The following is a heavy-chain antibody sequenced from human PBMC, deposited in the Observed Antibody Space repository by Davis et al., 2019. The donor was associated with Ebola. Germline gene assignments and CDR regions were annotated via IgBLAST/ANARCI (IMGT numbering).Heavy chain of an antibody. CDR2: ISYDGSNK. CDR1: GFTFSSYG. CDR3: AKDSLSFIGWGADRYDFWSGYYSGPFDY. Sequence: GESLKISCAASGFTFSSYGMHWVRQAPGKGLEWVAVISYDGSNKYYADSVKGRFTISRDNSKNTLYLQMNSLRAEDTAVYYCAKDSLSFIGWGADRYDFWSGYYSGPFDYWGQGTLVTVSS. D-gene: IGHD3-3*01. V-gene: IGHV3-30*18. J-gene: IGHJ4*02.